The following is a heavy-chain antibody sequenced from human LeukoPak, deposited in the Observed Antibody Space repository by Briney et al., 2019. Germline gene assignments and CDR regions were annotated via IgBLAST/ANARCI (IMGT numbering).Heavy chain of an antibody. J-gene: IGHJ4*02. CDR1: GYTFTSYG. CDR2: ISAYNGNT. CDR3: ARAYYDFWSGSLSFGY. Sequence: ASVKASCKASGYTFTSYGISWVRQAPGQGLEWMGWISAYNGNTTYAHKLQGRVTMTTDTSTSKAYMQLRSLRSDDAAVYSCARAYYDFWSGSLSFGYWGQGTLVTVP. D-gene: IGHD3-3*01. V-gene: IGHV1-18*01.